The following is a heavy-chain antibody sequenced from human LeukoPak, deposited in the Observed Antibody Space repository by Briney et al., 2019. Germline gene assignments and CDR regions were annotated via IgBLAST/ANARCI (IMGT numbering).Heavy chain of an antibody. CDR1: DDSISGYY. Sequence: SETPSLTCTVSDDSISGYYYIWIRQPPGKGLEWIAYIYPSGSTKYNPSLKSPVTVSVDTSKNQLSLRLSSVTAADTAVYYCARRAAATRAFDIWGQGTTVTVSS. D-gene: IGHD6-25*01. CDR3: ARRAAATRAFDI. V-gene: IGHV4-4*09. J-gene: IGHJ3*02. CDR2: IYPSGST.